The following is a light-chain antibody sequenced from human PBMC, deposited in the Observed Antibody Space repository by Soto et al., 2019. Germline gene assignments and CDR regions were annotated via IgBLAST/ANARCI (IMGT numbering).Light chain of an antibody. CDR3: KQRSNWPPIT. CDR2: DAS. J-gene: IGKJ5*01. V-gene: IGKV3-11*01. Sequence: DIVLTQSTGSLSLSPGERAKLXCRASRSLSNNNLAWYQPKPGQDPMLLXXDASNRATGIPARLSGSGSGKDFTLIISSLEPEDFAVYYCKQRSNWPPITFGQGTRLEIK. CDR1: RSLSNN.